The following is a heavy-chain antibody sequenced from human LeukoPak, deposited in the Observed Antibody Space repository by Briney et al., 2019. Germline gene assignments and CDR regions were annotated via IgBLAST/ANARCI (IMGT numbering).Heavy chain of an antibody. CDR2: INPNSGGT. D-gene: IGHD5-18*01. CDR3: ARVGRGYSYGVFDY. V-gene: IGHV1-2*02. CDR1: GNTFINYA. J-gene: IGHJ4*02. Sequence: ASVKVSCKASGNTFINYAMNWVRQAPGQGLEWMGWINPNSGGTNYAQKFQGRVTMTRDTSISTAYMELSRLRSDDTAVYYCARVGRGYSYGVFDYWGQGTLVTVSS.